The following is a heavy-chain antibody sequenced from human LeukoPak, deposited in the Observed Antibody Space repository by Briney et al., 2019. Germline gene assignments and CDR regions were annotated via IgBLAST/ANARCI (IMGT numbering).Heavy chain of an antibody. CDR3: ARDSDTTSGRDP. Sequence: ASVKVSCKAFVYTFTKYGISWVRQAPGQGLEWMGWISIIDGNTNYAQNLQGRVAMTTDTSTNTVYMELRSLRFDDTDVYYCARDSDTTSGRDPWGQGTLVTVSS. J-gene: IGHJ5*02. V-gene: IGHV1-18*01. CDR1: VYTFTKYG. CDR2: ISIIDGNT. D-gene: IGHD2-2*01.